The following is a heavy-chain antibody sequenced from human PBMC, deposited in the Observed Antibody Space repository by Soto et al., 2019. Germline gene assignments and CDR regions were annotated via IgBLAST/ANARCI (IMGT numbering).Heavy chain of an antibody. V-gene: IGHV1-69*06. CDR3: ARGSYDFWSGIHYYYYYGMDV. D-gene: IGHD3-3*01. CDR1: GCTFSSYA. J-gene: IGHJ6*02. CDR2: IIPIFGTA. Sequence: SVKVSCKASGCTFSSYAISWVRQAPGQGLEWMGGIIPIFGTANYAQKFQGRVTITADKSTSTAYMELSSLRSEDTAVYYCARGSYDFWSGIHYYYYYGMDVWGQGTTVTAP.